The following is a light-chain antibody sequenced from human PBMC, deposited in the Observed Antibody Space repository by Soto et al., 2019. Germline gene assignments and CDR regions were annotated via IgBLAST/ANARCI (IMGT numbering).Light chain of an antibody. Sequence: DVQLTQYPSSLSASVGDNVTITCQANQFINYYLSWYQQKPGKAPHLLIYGASNLQSGVPSRFSGRGSGTDFSLTISSLQPEDLATYYCQQSYSSLTFGQGTKVEIK. J-gene: IGKJ1*01. CDR2: GAS. CDR3: QQSYSSLT. CDR1: QFINYY. V-gene: IGKV1-39*01.